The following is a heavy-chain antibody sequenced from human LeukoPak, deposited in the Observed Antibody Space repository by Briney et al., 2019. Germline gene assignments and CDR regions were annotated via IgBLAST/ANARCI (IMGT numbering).Heavy chain of an antibody. Sequence: ASVKVSCKASGGTFSSYAISWVRQAPGQGPEWMGGIIPIFGTANYAQKFQGRVTITTDESTSTAYMELSSLRSEDTAVYYCARGSISWFGELLDYFDYWGQGTLVTVSS. CDR1: GGTFSSYA. CDR2: IIPIFGTA. D-gene: IGHD3-10*01. V-gene: IGHV1-69*05. CDR3: ARGSISWFGELLDYFDY. J-gene: IGHJ4*02.